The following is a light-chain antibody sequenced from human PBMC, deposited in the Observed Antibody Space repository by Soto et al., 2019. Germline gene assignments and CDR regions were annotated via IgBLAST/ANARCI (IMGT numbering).Light chain of an antibody. Sequence: QSVLTQPASVSGSPGQSITISCTGTSSDFGSYSVVSWYQQHPGKAPKLLIYEGTKRPSGVSRRFSGSESGNTASLTISGLQAEDEADYYCHSYARGTLYVFGTGTKVTVL. CDR1: SSDFGSYSV. CDR3: HSYARGTLYV. CDR2: EGT. J-gene: IGLJ1*01. V-gene: IGLV2-23*01.